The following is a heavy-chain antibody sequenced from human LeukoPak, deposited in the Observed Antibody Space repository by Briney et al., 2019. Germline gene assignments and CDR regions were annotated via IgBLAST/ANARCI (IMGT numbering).Heavy chain of an antibody. V-gene: IGHV3-30*02. CDR2: IRYDGSNK. D-gene: IGHD2-8*01. CDR1: GFTFSSYG. J-gene: IGHJ4*02. CDR3: AKDWDPHIVLMVYAVDY. Sequence: QPGGSLRLSCAASGFTFSSYGMHWVRQAPGKGLEWVAFIRYDGSNKYYANSVKGRFTISRDNSKNTLYLQMNSLRAEDTAVYYCAKDWDPHIVLMVYAVDYWGQGTLVTVSS.